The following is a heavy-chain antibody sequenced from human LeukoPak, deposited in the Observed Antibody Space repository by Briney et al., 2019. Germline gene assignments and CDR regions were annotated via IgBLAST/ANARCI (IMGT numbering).Heavy chain of an antibody. J-gene: IGHJ6*02. CDR3: ARAVAPRAAMSYYYYYGMDV. D-gene: IGHD2-2*01. V-gene: IGHV4-34*01. CDR2: INYSGST. CDR1: GGSFSGYY. Sequence: PSETLSLTCAVYGGSFSGYYWSWIRQPPGKGLEWIGEINYSGSTNYNPSLKSRVTISVDTSKNQFSLKLSSVTAADTAVYYCARAVAPRAAMSYYYYYGMDVWGQGTTVTVSS.